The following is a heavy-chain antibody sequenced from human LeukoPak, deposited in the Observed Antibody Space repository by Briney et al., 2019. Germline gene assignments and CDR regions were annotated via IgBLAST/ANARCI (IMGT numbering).Heavy chain of an antibody. D-gene: IGHD4-17*01. J-gene: IGHJ4*02. Sequence: GGSLRLSCAASGFTFDDYAMHWVRQAPGKGLEWVSGISWNSGTIAYADSVKGRFTISRDNAKNSLYLQMNSLRAEDTALYYCARESQHYGDSYFDYWGQGTLVTVSS. CDR3: ARESQHYGDSYFDY. V-gene: IGHV3-9*01. CDR2: ISWNSGTI. CDR1: GFTFDDYA.